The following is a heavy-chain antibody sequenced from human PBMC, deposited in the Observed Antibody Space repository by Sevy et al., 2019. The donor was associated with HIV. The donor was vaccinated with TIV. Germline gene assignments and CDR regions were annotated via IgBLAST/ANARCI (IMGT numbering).Heavy chain of an antibody. CDR2: ISGSTIDT. V-gene: IGHV3-23*01. D-gene: IGHD6-13*01. CDR3: AKVGTYSFSWYYLDH. J-gene: IGHJ4*02. Sequence: GGSLRLSCAASGFTFGNYAMNWVRQAPGKGLEWVSSISGSTIDTSYADSVKGRFTISRDNSQNTLYLEMNSLRAEDRAVYYCAKVGTYSFSWYYLDHWGQGTLVTVSS. CDR1: GFTFGNYA.